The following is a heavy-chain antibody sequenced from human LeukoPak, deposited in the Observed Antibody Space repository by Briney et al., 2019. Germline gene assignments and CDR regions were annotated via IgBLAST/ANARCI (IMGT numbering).Heavy chain of an antibody. CDR2: IIPILGMA. V-gene: IGHV1-69*02. J-gene: IGHJ4*02. CDR3: ASINTVRRHDY. D-gene: IGHD4-17*01. Sequence: ASVKVSCKASGGTFSSYTISWVRQAPGQGLEWMGRIIPILGMANYAQKFQGRVTITADKSTSTAYMELSSLRSEDTAMYYCASINTVRRHDYWGQGTLVTVSS. CDR1: GGTFSSYT.